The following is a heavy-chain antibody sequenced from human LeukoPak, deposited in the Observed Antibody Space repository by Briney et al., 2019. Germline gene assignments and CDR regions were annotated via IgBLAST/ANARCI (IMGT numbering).Heavy chain of an antibody. V-gene: IGHV3-20*04. CDR2: IDWNGGRR. J-gene: IGHJ4*02. Sequence: GGSLRLSCAASGFRLDAFGMSWVRQVPGKGLEWVSGIDWNGGRRGYADSVKGRFTISRDNAKNSLYLQMNILRAEDTAVYYCMSAHGYWGQGTLVTVTS. CDR3: MSAHGY. CDR1: GFRLDAFG.